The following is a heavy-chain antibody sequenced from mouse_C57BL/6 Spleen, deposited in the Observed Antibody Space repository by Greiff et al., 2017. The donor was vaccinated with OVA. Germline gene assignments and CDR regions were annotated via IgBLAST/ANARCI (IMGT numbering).Heavy chain of an antibody. J-gene: IGHJ2*01. D-gene: IGHD4-1*01. V-gene: IGHV1-42*01. CDR3: ARTGPYYFDY. CDR2: INPSTGGT. CDR1: GYSFTGYY. Sequence: VQLQQSGPELVKPGASVKISCKASGYSFTGYYMNWVKQSPEKSLEWIGEINPSTGGTTYNQKFKAKATLTVDKSSSTAYMQLKSLTSEDSAVYYGARTGPYYFDYWGKGTTLTVSS.